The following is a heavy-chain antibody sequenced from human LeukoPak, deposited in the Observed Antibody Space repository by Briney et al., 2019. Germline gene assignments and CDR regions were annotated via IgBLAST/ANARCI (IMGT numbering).Heavy chain of an antibody. Sequence: KTGGSLRLSCAASGFTFSSYSMNWVRQAPGKGLEWVSSISSSSSYIYYADSVKGRFTISRDNAKNSLYLQMNSLRAEDTAVHYCARDGGAIGNDAFDIWGQGTMVTVSS. D-gene: IGHD3-16*01. V-gene: IGHV3-21*01. CDR3: ARDGGAIGNDAFDI. CDR2: ISSSSSYI. CDR1: GFTFSSYS. J-gene: IGHJ3*02.